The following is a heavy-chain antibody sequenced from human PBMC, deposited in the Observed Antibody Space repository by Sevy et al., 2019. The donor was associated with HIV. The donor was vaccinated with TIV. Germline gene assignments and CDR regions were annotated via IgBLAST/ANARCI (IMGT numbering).Heavy chain of an antibody. CDR2: IRSKAYGGTT. J-gene: IGHJ6*02. CDR1: GFTFGDYA. D-gene: IGHD3-3*01. CDR3: TRDLEYYDFWSGYYRVNYYYYGMDV. V-gene: IGHV3-49*03. Sequence: GGSLRLSCTASGFTFGDYAMSWFRQAPGKGLEWVGFIRSKAYGGTTEYAASVKGRFTISRDDSKSIAYLQMNSLKTKDTAVYYCTRDLEYYDFWSGYYRVNYYYYGMDVWGQGTTVTVSS.